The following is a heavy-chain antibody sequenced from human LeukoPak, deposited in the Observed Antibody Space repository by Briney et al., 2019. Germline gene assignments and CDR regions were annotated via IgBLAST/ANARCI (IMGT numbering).Heavy chain of an antibody. CDR1: GFTFSSYE. CDR2: ISTSDSTI. Sequence: GSLRLSCTASGFTFSSYEMNWVRQAPGTGLEWVSYISTSDSTIYYADSVKGRFTISRDNAKNSLYLQMNNLRAEDTAIYYCARDFGYYGSGSYPDCFDYWGQGTLVTASS. V-gene: IGHV3-48*03. J-gene: IGHJ4*02. D-gene: IGHD3-10*01. CDR3: ARDFGYYGSGSYPDCFDY.